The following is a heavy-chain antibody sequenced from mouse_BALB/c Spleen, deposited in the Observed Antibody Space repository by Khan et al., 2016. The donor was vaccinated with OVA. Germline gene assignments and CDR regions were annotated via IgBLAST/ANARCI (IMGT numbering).Heavy chain of an antibody. CDR1: GYTFTYYV. CDR3: ARGDGYYVYLDY. Sequence: QVQLQQSGPELVKPGASVKMSCKASGYTFTYYVITWVKQRTGQGLEWIGEIYPGSDNAYYNERFKGKATLTADTSSNTTHMQLSSLTSEDSAVYFCARGDGYYVYLDYWGQGTTLTVSS. CDR2: IYPGSDNA. J-gene: IGHJ2*01. V-gene: IGHV1-81*01. D-gene: IGHD2-3*01.